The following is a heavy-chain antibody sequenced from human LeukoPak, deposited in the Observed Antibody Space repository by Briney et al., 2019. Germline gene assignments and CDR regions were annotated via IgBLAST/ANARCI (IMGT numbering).Heavy chain of an antibody. J-gene: IGHJ6*03. D-gene: IGHD3-3*01. V-gene: IGHV3-30*01. CDR1: GFTFSGYA. CDR3: ARGPELRFLGGNYYYYMDV. CDR2: ISYDGSNK. Sequence: PGGSLRLSCAASGFTFSGYAMHWVRQAPGKGLEWVAVISYDGSNKYYADSVKGRFTISRDNSKNTLYLQMNSLRAEDTAVYYCARGPELRFLGGNYYYYMDVWGKGTTVTVSS.